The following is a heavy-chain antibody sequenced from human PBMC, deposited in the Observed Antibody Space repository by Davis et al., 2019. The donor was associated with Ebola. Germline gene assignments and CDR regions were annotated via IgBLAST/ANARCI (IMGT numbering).Heavy chain of an antibody. J-gene: IGHJ6*03. D-gene: IGHD3-3*01. V-gene: IGHV1-2*02. Sequence: ASVKVSCKASGYTFTGYYMHWVRQAPGQGLEWMGWINPNSGGTNYAQKFQGRVTMTRDTSISTAYMELGRLRSDDTAVYYCARGSTIFGVVIISYYYYMDVWGKGTTVTVSS. CDR3: ARGSTIFGVVIISYYYYMDV. CDR2: INPNSGGT. CDR1: GYTFTGYY.